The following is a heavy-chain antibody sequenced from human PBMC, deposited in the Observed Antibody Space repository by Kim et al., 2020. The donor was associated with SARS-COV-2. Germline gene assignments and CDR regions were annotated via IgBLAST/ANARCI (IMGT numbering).Heavy chain of an antibody. CDR3: AKSLGVSDTSGSGFQTRYFDS. V-gene: IGHV3-23*01. CDR2: FSGGAA. D-gene: IGHD3-22*01. J-gene: IGHJ4*02. CDR1: GFTFSDYP. Sequence: GGSLRLSCAASGFTFSDYPMNWVRQAPGKGLEWITSFSGGAAHYMDSVKGRFTISRDNSKNTLYLQMNSLRAEDTAIYYCAKSLGVSDTSGSGFQTRYFDSWGQGTLVTVSS.